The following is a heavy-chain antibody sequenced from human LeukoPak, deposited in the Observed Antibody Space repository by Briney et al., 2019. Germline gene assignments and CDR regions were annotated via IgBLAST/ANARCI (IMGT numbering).Heavy chain of an antibody. Sequence: RPGGSLRLSCAASGFTFSRYWMHWVRQAPGKGLVWVSRISPDGSRTTYADSVKGRFTISRDNAKNTVYLQMNSLRAEDTAVYYCARGAPQTYSSGWYGRTYYFDYWGQGTLVTVSS. D-gene: IGHD6-19*01. CDR1: GFTFSRYW. J-gene: IGHJ4*02. V-gene: IGHV3-74*01. CDR3: ARGAPQTYSSGWYGRTYYFDY. CDR2: ISPDGSRT.